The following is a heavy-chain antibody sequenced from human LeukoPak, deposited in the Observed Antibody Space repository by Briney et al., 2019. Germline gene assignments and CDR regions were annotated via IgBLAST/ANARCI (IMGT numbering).Heavy chain of an antibody. CDR3: ATAGITFGGVIVWDFDY. V-gene: IGHV1-46*01. Sequence: ASVKVSCKASGYTFTSYYMHWVRQAPGQGLEWMGIINPSGGSTSYAQKFQGRVTMTRDTSTSTVYMELSSLRSEDTAVYYCATAGITFGGVIVWDFDYWGQGTLVTVSS. CDR2: INPSGGST. D-gene: IGHD3-16*02. CDR1: GYTFTSYY. J-gene: IGHJ4*02.